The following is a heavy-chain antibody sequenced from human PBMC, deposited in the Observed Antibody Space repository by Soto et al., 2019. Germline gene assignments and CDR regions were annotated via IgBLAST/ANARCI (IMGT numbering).Heavy chain of an antibody. D-gene: IGHD3-10*01. V-gene: IGHV4-59*01. J-gene: IGHJ4*02. CDR2: IYYSGST. CDR3: AGGSGSYYNEPRTIDY. Sequence: GKGLEWMGYIYYSGSTNYNPSLKSRVTISVDTSKNQFSLKLSSVTAADTAVYYCAGGSGSYYNEPRTIDYWGQGTLVTVSS.